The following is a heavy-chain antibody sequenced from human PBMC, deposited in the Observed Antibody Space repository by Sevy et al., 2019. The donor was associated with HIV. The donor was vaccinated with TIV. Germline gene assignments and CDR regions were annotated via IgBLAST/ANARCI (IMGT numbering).Heavy chain of an antibody. CDR2: IIPIFGTT. D-gene: IGHD3-22*01. J-gene: IGHJ4*02. Sequence: ASVKVSCKASGGTFSSYAIHWVRQAPGQGLEWMGGIIPIFGTTNYAQKFQGRVTITADESTSTCNMELSSLRSEDTAVYYCARGVTMIRGGGYYFDYWGQGTLVTVSS. V-gene: IGHV1-69*13. CDR1: GGTFSSYA. CDR3: ARGVTMIRGGGYYFDY.